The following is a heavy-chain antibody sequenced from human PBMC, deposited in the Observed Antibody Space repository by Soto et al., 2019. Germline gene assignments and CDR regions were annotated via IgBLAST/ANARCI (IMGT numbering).Heavy chain of an antibody. J-gene: IGHJ4*02. CDR3: ARDRFASSWSYFDY. V-gene: IGHV3-30-3*01. CDR1: GFTFSNYA. D-gene: IGHD6-13*01. Sequence: QVQLVESGGGVVQPGRSLRLSCAASGFTFSNYALHWVRQAPGKGLEWVAVISDDGSNKYYADSVKGRFTISRDNSKNTLYLHMTSLRAEDTAVYYCARDRFASSWSYFDYWGQGTPVTVSS. CDR2: ISDDGSNK.